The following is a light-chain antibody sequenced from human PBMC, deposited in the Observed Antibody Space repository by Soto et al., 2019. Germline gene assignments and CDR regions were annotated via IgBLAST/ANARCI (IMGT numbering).Light chain of an antibody. CDR2: SNN. V-gene: IGLV1-44*01. Sequence: QSVLTQPPSASETPGQRVTISCSGSSSNIGSNTVNWYQQLPGTAPKLLIYSNNQRPSGVPDRFSGSKSGTSASLAISGLQSEDEADYYCAAWDDRLNGDVFGTGTKLTVL. CDR1: SSNIGSNT. J-gene: IGLJ1*01. CDR3: AAWDDRLNGDV.